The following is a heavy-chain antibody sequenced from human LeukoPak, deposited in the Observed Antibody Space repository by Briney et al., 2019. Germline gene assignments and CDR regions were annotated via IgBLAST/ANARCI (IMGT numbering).Heavy chain of an antibody. CDR1: GFTFSDYY. D-gene: IGHD2/OR15-2a*01. V-gene: IGHV3-11*01. CDR3: TRGVFSDL. CDR2: IGSAGNTV. J-gene: IGHJ4*02. Sequence: PGRSLRLSCAASGFTFSDYYMNWIRLAPGKGLEWVAHIGSAGNTVYYADSVNGRFTISRDNVKESLYLQMNSLRAEDTAVYYCTRGVFSDLWGQGTLVTVSS.